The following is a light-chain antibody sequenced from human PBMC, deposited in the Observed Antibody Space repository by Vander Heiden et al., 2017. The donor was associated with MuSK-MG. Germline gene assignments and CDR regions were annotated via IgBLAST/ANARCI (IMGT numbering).Light chain of an antibody. CDR1: QSVLHSSNNKNY. CDR2: WAS. Sequence: DIVMTQSPDSLAAPLGERASINCKSSQSVLHSSNNKNYLAWFQQKPGQPPKLLIYWASTREGGVPDRFSGSGSGTDFTLTISSLQAEDVAVYYCQQNEGNPPWTFGQGTKVEIK. CDR3: QQNEGNPPWT. J-gene: IGKJ1*01. V-gene: IGKV4-1*01.